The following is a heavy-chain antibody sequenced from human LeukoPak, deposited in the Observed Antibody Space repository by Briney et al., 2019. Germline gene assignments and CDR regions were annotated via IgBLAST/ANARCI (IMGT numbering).Heavy chain of an antibody. CDR1: GGSFSGYY. V-gene: IGHV4-34*01. Sequence: SETLSLTCAVYGGSFSGYYWSWIRQPPGKGLEWIGEINHSGSTNYNPSLKSRVTISVDTSKNQFSLKLSSVTAAGTAVYYCARRVSSQVITDYFDYWGRGTLVTVSS. CDR3: ARRVSSQVITDYFDY. CDR2: INHSGST. J-gene: IGHJ4*02. D-gene: IGHD3-10*01.